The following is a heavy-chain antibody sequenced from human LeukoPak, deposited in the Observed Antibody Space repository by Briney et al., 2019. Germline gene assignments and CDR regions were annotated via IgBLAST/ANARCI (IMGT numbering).Heavy chain of an antibody. CDR1: GFTFDDYA. CDR2: ISWNSGSI. CDR3: ANLYGGLDY. J-gene: IGHJ4*02. Sequence: PGRSLRLSCAASGFTFDDYAMHWVRQAPGKGLEWVSGISWNSGSIGYADSVKGRFTISRDNSKNTLYLQMNSLRAEDTAVYYCANLYGGLDYWGQGTLVTVSS. D-gene: IGHD4-23*01. V-gene: IGHV3-9*01.